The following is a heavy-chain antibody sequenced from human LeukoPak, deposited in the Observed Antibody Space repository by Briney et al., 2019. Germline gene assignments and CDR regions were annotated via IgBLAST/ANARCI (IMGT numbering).Heavy chain of an antibody. Sequence: GGSLRLSCAASGFTFSSYSMYWVRQAPGKGLEWVSSISSSSSYIYYADSVKGRFTISRDNAKNSLYLQMNSLRAEDTAVYYCARGAFAGGYFDYWGQGTLVTVSS. CDR3: ARGAFAGGYFDY. CDR2: ISSSSSYI. D-gene: IGHD6-13*01. V-gene: IGHV3-21*01. J-gene: IGHJ4*02. CDR1: GFTFSSYS.